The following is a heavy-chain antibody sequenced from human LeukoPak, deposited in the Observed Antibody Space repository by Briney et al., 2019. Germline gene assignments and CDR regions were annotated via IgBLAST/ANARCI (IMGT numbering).Heavy chain of an antibody. D-gene: IGHD3-16*01. CDR3: GGYSYADAIDY. CDR2: IWYDGSNK. J-gene: IGHJ4*02. Sequence: GGSLTLSCAASGFTFRSYDIHWVRQAPGRGLEWVALIWYDGSNKYYADSVKGRFTVSRDNSKNTLYLQMNSLRAEDTAVYYCGGYSYADAIDYWGQGTLVTVSS. CDR1: GFTFRSYD. V-gene: IGHV3-33*01.